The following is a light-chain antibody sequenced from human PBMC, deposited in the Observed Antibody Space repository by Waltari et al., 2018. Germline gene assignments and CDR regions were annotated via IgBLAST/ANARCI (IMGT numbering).Light chain of an antibody. Sequence: QSALTQPASVSGSPGQSTTIPCTGTSSDVGSYNLVYWSQQHPGKAPKLMLYEGSKRPSGVSNRFSGSKSGNTASLTISGLQAEDEADYYCCSYAGSSTSLYVFGTGTKVTVL. CDR2: EGS. V-gene: IGLV2-23*01. CDR1: SSDVGSYNL. J-gene: IGLJ1*01. CDR3: CSYAGSSTSLYV.